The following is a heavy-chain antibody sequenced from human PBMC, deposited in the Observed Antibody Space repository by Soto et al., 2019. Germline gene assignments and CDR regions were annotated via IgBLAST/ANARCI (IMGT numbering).Heavy chain of an antibody. V-gene: IGHV1-18*01. CDR3: ARANWYCEY. D-gene: IGHD7-27*01. J-gene: IGHJ4*02. CDR2: ISAYNGNT. Sequence: ASVKVSCKASGYTFTSYGISWVRQAPGQGLEWMGWISAYNGNTNYAQKLQGRVTMTTDTSTSTAYMELRSLSSVTAADTAIYYCARANWYCEYWGQGILVTVSS. CDR1: GYTFTSYG.